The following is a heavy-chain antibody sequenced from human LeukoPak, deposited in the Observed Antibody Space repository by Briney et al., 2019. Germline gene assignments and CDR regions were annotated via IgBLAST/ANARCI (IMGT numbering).Heavy chain of an antibody. Sequence: GGSLRLSCAASGFTFSSYSMNWVRQAPGKGLEWVSSISSSSSYIYYADSVKGRFTISRDNAKNSLYLQMNSLRAEDTAVYYCARHDSSSWSYYYYYYYMDVWGKGTTVTISS. D-gene: IGHD6-13*01. CDR3: ARHDSSSWSYYYYYYYMDV. V-gene: IGHV3-21*01. J-gene: IGHJ6*03. CDR1: GFTFSSYS. CDR2: ISSSSSYI.